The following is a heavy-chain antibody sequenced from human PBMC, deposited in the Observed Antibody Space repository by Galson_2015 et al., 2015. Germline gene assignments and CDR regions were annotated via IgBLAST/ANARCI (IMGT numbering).Heavy chain of an antibody. CDR3: AREPDYDFWSGYVYYYYIDV. CDR1: GFTFSSYW. Sequence: SLRLSCAASGFTFSSYWMHWVRQAPGKGLVWVSRINSDGSSTSYADSVKGRFTISRDNAKNTLYLQMNSLRAEDTAVYYCAREPDYDFWSGYVYYYYIDVWGKGTTVTVSS. CDR2: INSDGSST. D-gene: IGHD3-3*01. J-gene: IGHJ6*03. V-gene: IGHV3-74*01.